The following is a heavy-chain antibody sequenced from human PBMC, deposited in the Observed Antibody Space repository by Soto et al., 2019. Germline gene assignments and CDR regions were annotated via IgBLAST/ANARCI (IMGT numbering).Heavy chain of an antibody. Sequence: PGGSLRLACAASGFTFSNYNINWGRQAPGKGLEWVPYITTSSSTIYYADSVKGRFTISRDNAKKSLYLQMNSLRDEDTAVYYCARGARGSSGYVLFDYWGQGTLVTVSS. D-gene: IGHD5-12*01. CDR3: ARGARGSSGYVLFDY. CDR2: ITTSSSTI. J-gene: IGHJ4*02. V-gene: IGHV3-48*02. CDR1: GFTFSNYN.